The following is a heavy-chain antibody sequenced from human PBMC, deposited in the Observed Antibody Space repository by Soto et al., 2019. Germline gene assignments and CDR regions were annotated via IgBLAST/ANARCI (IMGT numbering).Heavy chain of an antibody. D-gene: IGHD1-26*01. V-gene: IGHV4-31*03. CDR2: IYHSGST. J-gene: IGHJ5*02. CDR3: MRDGAGACGIGSFGA. CDR1: GDSISRGDYY. Sequence: QVQLQESGPGLVKPSQTLSLSCTVSGDSISRGDYYWNWIRQHPRKGLEWIGDIYHSGSTNYNPSLKSRVIISGDTSKNQVYLELTNVSAADTAVYYFMRDGAGACGIGSFGACGQGILVSVSS.